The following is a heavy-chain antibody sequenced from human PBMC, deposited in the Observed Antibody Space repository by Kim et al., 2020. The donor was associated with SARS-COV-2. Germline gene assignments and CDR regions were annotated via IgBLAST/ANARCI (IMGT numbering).Heavy chain of an antibody. Sequence: SETLSLTCTVSGGSISSYYWSWIRQPPGKGLEWIGYIYYSGSTNYNPSLKSRVTISVDTSKNQFSLKLSSVTAADTAVYYCARHPLVGAIDYWGQGTLVTVSS. D-gene: IGHD1-26*01. J-gene: IGHJ4*02. V-gene: IGHV4-59*08. CDR2: IYYSGST. CDR1: GGSISSYY. CDR3: ARHPLVGAIDY.